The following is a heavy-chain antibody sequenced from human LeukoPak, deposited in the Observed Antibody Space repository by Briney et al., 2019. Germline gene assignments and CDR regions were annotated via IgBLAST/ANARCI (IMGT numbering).Heavy chain of an antibody. CDR2: IRSKAYGGTT. J-gene: IGHJ5*02. Sequence: GGSLRLSCTASGFTFGDYAMSWFRQAPGKGLEWVGFIRSKAYGGTTEYAASVKGRFTISRDDSKSIAYLQMNSLKTEDTAVYYCTRACRIWQWLVGRWFDPWGQGTLVTVSS. D-gene: IGHD6-19*01. CDR1: GFTFGDYA. V-gene: IGHV3-49*03. CDR3: TRACRIWQWLVGRWFDP.